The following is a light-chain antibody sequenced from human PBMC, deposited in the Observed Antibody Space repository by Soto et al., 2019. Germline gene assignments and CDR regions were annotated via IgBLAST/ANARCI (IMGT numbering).Light chain of an antibody. J-gene: IGKJ1*01. CDR1: QDIGGR. V-gene: IGKV1-12*01. Sequence: DIQMTQSPSSVSASVGDRITITCRASQDIGGRLAWFQQKPGKAPQYLIQAASILQSGVPSRFSGSGSGTGIILPLHHLEAEEFATLFLLPVFSFPRTFGLGTKVDIK. CDR2: AAS. CDR3: LPVFSFPRT.